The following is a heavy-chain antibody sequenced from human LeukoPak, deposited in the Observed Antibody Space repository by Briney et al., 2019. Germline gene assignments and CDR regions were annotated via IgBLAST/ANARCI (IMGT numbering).Heavy chain of an antibody. CDR2: INPNSGGT. J-gene: IGHJ6*02. V-gene: IGHV1-2*06. D-gene: IGHD2-21*02. CDR1: GYTFTGYY. CDR3: ARAYFSVAVTAITYYYGMDV. Sequence: GASVKVSCKASGYTFTGYYMHWVRQAPGQGLEWMGRINPNSGGTNYAQKFQGRVTMTRDTSISTAYMELSRLRSDDTAVYYCARAYFSVAVTAITYYYGMDVWGQGTTVTVSS.